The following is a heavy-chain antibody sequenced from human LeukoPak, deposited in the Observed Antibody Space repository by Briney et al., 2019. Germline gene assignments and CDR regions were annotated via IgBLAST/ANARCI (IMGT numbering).Heavy chain of an antibody. D-gene: IGHD4-11*01. V-gene: IGHV4-34*01. CDR2: INHSGST. CDR1: GGSFSGYY. J-gene: IGHJ4*02. CDR3: ARGLNYDY. Sequence: ETLSLTCAVYGGSFSGYYWSWIRQPLGKGLEWIGEINHSGSTNYNPSLKSRVTISVDTSKNQFSLKLSSVTAADTAVYYCARGLNYDYWGQGTLVTVSS.